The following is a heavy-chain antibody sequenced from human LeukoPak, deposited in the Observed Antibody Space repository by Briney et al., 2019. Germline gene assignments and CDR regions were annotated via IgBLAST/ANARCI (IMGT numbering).Heavy chain of an antibody. Sequence: PGGSLRLSCAASGFTFSSYAMHWVRQAPGKGLEWVAVISYDGSNKYYADSLKGRVTISRDNAKNSLYLQMNSLRAEDTAVYYCVRGKKPGWDMSYFDYWGQGILVTVSS. CDR2: ISYDGSNK. J-gene: IGHJ4*02. V-gene: IGHV3-30-3*01. CDR1: GFTFSSYA. CDR3: VRGKKPGWDMSYFDY. D-gene: IGHD1-14*01.